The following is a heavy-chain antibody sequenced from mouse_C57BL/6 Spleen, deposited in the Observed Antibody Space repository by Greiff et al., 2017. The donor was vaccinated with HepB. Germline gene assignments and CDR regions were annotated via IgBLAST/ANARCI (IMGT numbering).Heavy chain of an antibody. Sequence: QVQLQQSGAELVRPGASVTLSCKASGYTFTDYEMHWVKQTPVHGLEWIGAIDPETGGTAYNQKFKGKAILTADKSSSTAYMELRSLTSEDSAVYYCTRTYDYDGYAMDYWGQGTSVTVSS. J-gene: IGHJ4*01. CDR3: TRTYDYDGYAMDY. D-gene: IGHD2-4*01. CDR1: GYTFTDYE. CDR2: IDPETGGT. V-gene: IGHV1-15*01.